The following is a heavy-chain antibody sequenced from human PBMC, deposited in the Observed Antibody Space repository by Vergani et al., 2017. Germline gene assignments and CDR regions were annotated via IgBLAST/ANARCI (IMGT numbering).Heavy chain of an antibody. CDR1: GGSFSGYY. CDR3: ARGPCAKVIYGGKLSWFDP. CDR2: INHSGST. J-gene: IGHJ5*02. D-gene: IGHD4-23*01. Sequence: QVQLQQWGAGLLKPSETLSLTCAVYGGSFSGYYWSWIRQPPGKGLEWIGEINHSGSTNYNPSLKSRVTISVDTSKNQFSLKLSSVTAADTAVYYCARGPCAKVIYGGKLSWFDPWGQGTLVTVSS. V-gene: IGHV4-34*01.